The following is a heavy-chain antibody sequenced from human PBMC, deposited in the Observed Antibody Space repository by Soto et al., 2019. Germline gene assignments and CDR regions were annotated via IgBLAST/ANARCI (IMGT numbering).Heavy chain of an antibody. CDR1: GFTFRSCG. V-gene: IGHV3-30*18. D-gene: IGHD1-26*01. CDR3: AKGGVGSTSNAFDI. CDR2: ISYDGSNK. J-gene: IGHJ3*02. Sequence: PGGSLRLSCAASGFTFRSCGMHWVRQAPAKGLEWVAVISYDGSNKYYEDSVKGRFTISRDNSKNTLYLQMNSLRAEDTGVYYCAKGGVGSTSNAFDIWGQGTMVTVSS.